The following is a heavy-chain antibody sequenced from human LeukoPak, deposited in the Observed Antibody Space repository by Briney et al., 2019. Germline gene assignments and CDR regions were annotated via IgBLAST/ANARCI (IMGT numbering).Heavy chain of an antibody. V-gene: IGHV4-39*06. CDR3: ARGRLRGGYCSSTSCPQGSIAAAGISLYYYGMDV. CDR1: GGSISSSTYY. Sequence: KPSETLSLTCTVSGGSISSSTYYWCWIRQPPGKGLEWIGEINHSASTNYNPSLKSRVTISVDTSKNQLALKLSSVTAADTAVYYCARGRLRGGYCSSTSCPQGSIAAAGISLYYYGMDVWGQGTTVTVSS. J-gene: IGHJ6*02. CDR2: INHSAST. D-gene: IGHD2-2*01.